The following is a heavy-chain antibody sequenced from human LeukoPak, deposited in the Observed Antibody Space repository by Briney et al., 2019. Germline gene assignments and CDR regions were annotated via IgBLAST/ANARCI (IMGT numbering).Heavy chain of an antibody. CDR3: ARLRTEYDILTGYYGYDY. J-gene: IGHJ4*02. Sequence: SETLSLTCTVSGGSISSYYWSWIRQPPGKGLEWIGYIYHSGSTNYNPSLKSRVTISVDTSKNQFSLKLSSVTAADTAVYYCARLRTEYDILTGYYGYDYWGQGTLVTVSS. D-gene: IGHD3-9*01. CDR1: GGSISSYY. CDR2: IYHSGST. V-gene: IGHV4-59*08.